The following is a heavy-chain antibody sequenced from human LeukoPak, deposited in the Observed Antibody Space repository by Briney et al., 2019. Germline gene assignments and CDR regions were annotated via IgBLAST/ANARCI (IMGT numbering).Heavy chain of an antibody. Sequence: GGSLRLSCAASGFTFSNYWMHWFRQAPGKGLVWVSRINYDGSTNYADSVKGRFTISRDNARNTLYMQMNSLRAEDTAVYYCAKDARKFYGYWGQGTLVTVSS. CDR2: INYDGST. CDR3: AKDARKFYGY. V-gene: IGHV3-74*01. CDR1: GFTFSNYW. J-gene: IGHJ4*02. D-gene: IGHD3-16*01.